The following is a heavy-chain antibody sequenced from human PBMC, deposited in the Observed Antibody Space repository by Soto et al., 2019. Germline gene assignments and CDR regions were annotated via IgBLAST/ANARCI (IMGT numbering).Heavy chain of an antibody. CDR1: GFTFSSYA. CDR3: ARSTAMVWLDY. J-gene: IGHJ4*02. Sequence: EVQLVESGGGLVQPGGSLRLSCAASGFTFSSYAMHWVRQAPGKGLEYVSAISSNGGSTYYANSVKGRFTTSRDNSKNTLYLQMGSLRAEDMAVYYCARSTAMVWLDYWGQGTLVTVSS. V-gene: IGHV3-64*01. D-gene: IGHD5-18*01. CDR2: ISSNGGST.